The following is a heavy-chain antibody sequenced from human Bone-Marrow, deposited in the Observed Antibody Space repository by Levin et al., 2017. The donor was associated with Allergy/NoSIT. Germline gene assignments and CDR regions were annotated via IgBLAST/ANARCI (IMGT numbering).Heavy chain of an antibody. CDR3: TTYPARDSPMATGFDGFDY. Sequence: PGGSLRLSCAASGFSFRNAWMSWVRQAPGKGLEWVGRIKIKTDGGTAEYAAPVKGRFTISRDDSKTTLYLEMDSLKTEDTGVYYCTTYPARDSPMATGFDGFDYWGQGTLVTVSS. V-gene: IGHV3-15*01. CDR1: GFSFRNAW. J-gene: IGHJ4*02. D-gene: IGHD5-18*01. CDR2: IKIKTDGGTA.